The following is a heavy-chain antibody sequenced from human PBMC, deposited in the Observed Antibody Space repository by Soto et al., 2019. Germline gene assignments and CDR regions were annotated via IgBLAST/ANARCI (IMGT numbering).Heavy chain of an antibody. D-gene: IGHD6-13*01. CDR1: GFTFSSYS. CDR2: ISSSSSYI. J-gene: IGHJ6*02. CDR3: ARDLVEQQLTTYYYYYGMDV. Sequence: GGSLRLSCAASGFTFSSYSMNWVRQAPGKGLEWVSSISSSSSYIYYAESVKGRFTISRDNAKNSLYLQMNSLRAEDTAVYYCARDLVEQQLTTYYYYYGMDVWGQGTTVTVSS. V-gene: IGHV3-21*01.